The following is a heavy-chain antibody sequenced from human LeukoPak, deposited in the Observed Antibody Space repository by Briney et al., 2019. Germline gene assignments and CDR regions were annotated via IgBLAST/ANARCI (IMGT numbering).Heavy chain of an antibody. J-gene: IGHJ4*02. CDR1: GYTFTSYY. V-gene: IGHV1-46*01. CDR3: ARDFPTYCGGECYSGPNFDY. Sequence: ASVKVSCKASGYTFTSYYMHWVRQAPGQGPEWMGIINPSGGSTSYAQKFQGRVTMTRDTSTSTVYMELSSLRSEDTAVYYCARDFPTYCGGECYSGPNFDYWGQGTLVTVSS. D-gene: IGHD2-21*01. CDR2: INPSGGST.